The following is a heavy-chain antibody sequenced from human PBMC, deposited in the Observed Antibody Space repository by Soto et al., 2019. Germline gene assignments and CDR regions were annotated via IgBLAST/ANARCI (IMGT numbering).Heavy chain of an antibody. Sequence: ESGGGLVQPGGSLRLSCAASGFTFNTYWMTWVRQAPGKGLEWVANINEDGTKKNYVDSVEGRFTISRDNGKNSLSLQMTSLRPEDTAVYYCTRDVTPFESDNAYDEFDIWGQGTLVSVSS. J-gene: IGHJ3*02. V-gene: IGHV3-7*01. CDR1: GFTFNTYW. D-gene: IGHD2-21*02. CDR2: INEDGTKK. CDR3: TRDVTPFESDNAYDEFDI.